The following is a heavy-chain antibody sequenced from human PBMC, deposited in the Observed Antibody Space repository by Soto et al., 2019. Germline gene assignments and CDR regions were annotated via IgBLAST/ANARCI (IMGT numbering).Heavy chain of an antibody. CDR3: AREPATAKPEGVDF. CDR1: GYTFSDYY. CDR2: INPNSGGT. J-gene: IGHJ4*02. D-gene: IGHD1-1*01. V-gene: IGHV1-2*02. Sequence: ASVKVSCKASGYTFSDYYIHWVRQAPGQGLEWMGWINPNSGGTKYAPKFQGGVTMTRDTSITTAYMELSRLRSGDTAVYYCAREPATAKPEGVDFWGQGTLVTVSA.